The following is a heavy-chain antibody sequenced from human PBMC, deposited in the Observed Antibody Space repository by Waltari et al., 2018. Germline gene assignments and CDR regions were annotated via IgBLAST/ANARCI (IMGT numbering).Heavy chain of an antibody. V-gene: IGHV1-8*01. CDR3: ARDFWSGYQYYYGMDV. J-gene: IGHJ6*02. Sequence: QVQLVQSGAEVKKPGASVKVSCKASGYTFTSYDINWVRKATGQGLEWMGWMNPNSGNTGYAQKFQGRVTMTRNTSISTAYMELSSLRSEDTAVYYCARDFWSGYQYYYGMDVWGQGTTVTVSS. CDR2: MNPNSGNT. D-gene: IGHD3-3*01. CDR1: GYTFTSYD.